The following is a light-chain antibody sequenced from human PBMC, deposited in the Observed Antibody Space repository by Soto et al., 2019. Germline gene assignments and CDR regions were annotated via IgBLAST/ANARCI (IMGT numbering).Light chain of an antibody. CDR1: QSVGSNY. CDR2: GAS. V-gene: IGKV3-20*01. CDR3: QQYGKSPGT. Sequence: EIVLTQSPGTLSLSPGERATLSCRASQSVGSNYLAWYEQKPGQAPRLLIYGASIRATGIPDRFSGSGSGTEFTLTISRLEPEDFADYYCQQYGKSPGTFGQGTKVEIK. J-gene: IGKJ1*01.